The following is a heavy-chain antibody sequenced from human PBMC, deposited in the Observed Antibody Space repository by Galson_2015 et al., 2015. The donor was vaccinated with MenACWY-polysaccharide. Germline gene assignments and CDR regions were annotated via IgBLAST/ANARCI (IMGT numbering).Heavy chain of an antibody. D-gene: IGHD6-13*01. J-gene: IGHJ1*01. Sequence: SLRLSCAASGFTVSGSAMSWVRQAPGKGLQWVSAIGGSGVATFYADSVKGRFTISRDNSQNTLYLEMNSLRAEDTAVYFCAKRSKSSWQDLEYFHHWGQGTLVIVSS. CDR3: AKRSKSSWQDLEYFHH. V-gene: IGHV3-23*01. CDR1: GFTVSGSA. CDR2: IGGSGVAT.